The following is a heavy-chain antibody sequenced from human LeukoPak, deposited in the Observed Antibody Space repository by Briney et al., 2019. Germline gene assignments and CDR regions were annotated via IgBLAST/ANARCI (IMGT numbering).Heavy chain of an antibody. CDR3: AGGANHPWFDY. J-gene: IGHJ4*02. V-gene: IGHV3-11*06. CDR2: ISSSSSYT. Sequence: GGSLRLSCAASGFTFSDYYMSWIRQAPGKGLEWVSYISSSSSYTNYADSVKGRFTISRDNAKNSLYLQINSLRAEDTAVYYCAGGANHPWFDYWGQGALVTVSS. D-gene: IGHD1-14*01. CDR1: GFTFSDYY.